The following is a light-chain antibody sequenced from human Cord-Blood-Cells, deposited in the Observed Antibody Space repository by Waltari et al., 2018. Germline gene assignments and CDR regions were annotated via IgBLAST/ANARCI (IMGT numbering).Light chain of an antibody. CDR3: CSYAGSRV. CDR1: SSDVGSYNL. V-gene: IGLV2-23*01. J-gene: IGLJ3*02. Sequence: QSALTQPASVPGSPGQSITIPCTGTSSDVGSYNLVSWYQQHPGKAPKLMIYEGSKRPSGVSNRFSGSKSGNTASLTISGLQAEDEADYYCCSYAGSRVFGGGTKLTVL. CDR2: EGS.